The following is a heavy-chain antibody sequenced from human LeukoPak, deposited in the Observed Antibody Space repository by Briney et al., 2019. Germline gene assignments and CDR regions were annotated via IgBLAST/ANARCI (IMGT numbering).Heavy chain of an antibody. J-gene: IGHJ5*02. CDR2: IHPGVGST. CDR1: GCTFSTYY. Sequence: ASVKLSCKASGCTFSTYYIHWVRQAPGEGLEWVGLIHPGVGSTNYAQKFRGRVTMTADTATTTVHMELTSLKSEDTAVYYCARDRPHNWFDPWGQGTLVTVSP. V-gene: IGHV1-46*01. CDR3: ARDRPHNWFDP.